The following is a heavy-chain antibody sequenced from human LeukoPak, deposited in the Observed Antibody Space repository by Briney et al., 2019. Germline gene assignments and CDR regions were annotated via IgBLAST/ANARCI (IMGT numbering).Heavy chain of an antibody. CDR2: IYYSGST. J-gene: IGHJ4*02. CDR3: ARDEDEYSSSPGFDY. Sequence: SETLSLTCTVSGGSISSYYWSWIRQPPGKGLEWIGYIYYSGSTNYNPSLKSRVTISVDTSKNQFSLKLSSVTAADTAVYYCARDEDEYSSSPGFDYWGQGTLVTVSS. D-gene: IGHD6-6*01. V-gene: IGHV4-59*01. CDR1: GGSISSYY.